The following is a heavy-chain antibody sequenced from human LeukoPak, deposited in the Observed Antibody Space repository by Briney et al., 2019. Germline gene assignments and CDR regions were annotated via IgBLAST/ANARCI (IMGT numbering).Heavy chain of an antibody. CDR1: GGSFSGYY. V-gene: IGHV4-34*01. J-gene: IGHJ5*02. CDR3: ASVRGYSSGWYASGFDP. D-gene: IGHD6-19*01. Sequence: SETLSLTCAVYGGSFSGYYWSWIRQPPGKGLEWIGEINHSGSTNYNPSLKSRVTISLDTSKNQFSLKLTSVTAADTAVYYCASVRGYSSGWYASGFDPWGQGTLVTVSS. CDR2: INHSGST.